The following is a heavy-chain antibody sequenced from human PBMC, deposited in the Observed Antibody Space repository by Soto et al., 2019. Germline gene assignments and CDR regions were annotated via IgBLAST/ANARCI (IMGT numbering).Heavy chain of an antibody. Sequence: QVQLVQSGAEVKKPGSSVKVSCKASGGTFSSYAISWVRQAPGQGLEWMGGIIPIFGTANYAQKFQGRVTITADESTSTAYMELSSLRSEDTAVYYCARGVHGSGSYVIFYYGMDVWGQGTTVTVSS. D-gene: IGHD3-10*01. J-gene: IGHJ6*02. CDR3: ARGVHGSGSYVIFYYGMDV. V-gene: IGHV1-69*12. CDR1: GGTFSSYA. CDR2: IIPIFGTA.